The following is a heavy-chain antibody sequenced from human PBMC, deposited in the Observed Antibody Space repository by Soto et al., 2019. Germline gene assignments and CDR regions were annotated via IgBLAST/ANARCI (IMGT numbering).Heavy chain of an antibody. CDR1: GFTFSTYG. V-gene: IGHV3-30*18. J-gene: IGHJ6*02. Sequence: QVQLVESGGGVVQPGRSLRLSCAASGFTFSTYGMHWVRQAPGKGLEWVAVISYDGSNKYYADSVKGRFTISRDNSKNTLYLQMNTLRPEDTAVYYCAKDLLPPGRAYGMDVWGQGTTVTVSS. CDR2: ISYDGSNK. CDR3: AKDLLPPGRAYGMDV.